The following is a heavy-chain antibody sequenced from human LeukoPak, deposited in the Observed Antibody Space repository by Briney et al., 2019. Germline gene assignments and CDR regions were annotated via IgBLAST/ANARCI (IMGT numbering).Heavy chain of an antibody. CDR3: ARVFDFWSGYYSPSFGFDP. D-gene: IGHD3-3*01. CDR1: GGSISSYY. J-gene: IGHJ5*02. V-gene: IGHV4-59*01. CDR2: IYYSGST. Sequence: SETLSLTCTVSGGSISSYYWSWIRQPPGKGLEWIGYIYYSGSTNYNPSLKSRVTISVDTSKNQFSLKLSSVTAADTAVYYCARVFDFWSGYYSPSFGFDPWGQGTLVTVSS.